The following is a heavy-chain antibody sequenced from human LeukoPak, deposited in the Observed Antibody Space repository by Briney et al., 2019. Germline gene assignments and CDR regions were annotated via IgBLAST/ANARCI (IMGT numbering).Heavy chain of an antibody. Sequence: GASVKVSCKASGYTFTSYGISWVRQAPGQGLEWMGWISAYNGNTNYAQKLQGRVTMTTDTSTSTAYMELRSLRSDDTAVYYCARANTGTWVEAYGDYGNRFDPWGQGTLVTVSS. CDR2: ISAYNGNT. V-gene: IGHV1-18*01. CDR1: GYTFTSYG. CDR3: ARANTGTWVEAYGDYGNRFDP. D-gene: IGHD4-17*01. J-gene: IGHJ5*02.